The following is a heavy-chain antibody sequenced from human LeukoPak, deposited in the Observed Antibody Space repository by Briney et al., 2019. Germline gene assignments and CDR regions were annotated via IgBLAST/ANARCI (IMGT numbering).Heavy chain of an antibody. D-gene: IGHD1-26*01. CDR1: GGSISSGSYY. Sequence: SETLSLTCTVSGGSISSGSYYWSWIRQPAGKGLEWIGRIYSSGSTNYNPSLKSRVTISLDTSKNQFSLKLSSVTAADTAVYYCARGGSYSFDYWGQGTLVTVSS. J-gene: IGHJ4*02. V-gene: IGHV4-61*02. CDR3: ARGGSYSFDY. CDR2: IYSSGST.